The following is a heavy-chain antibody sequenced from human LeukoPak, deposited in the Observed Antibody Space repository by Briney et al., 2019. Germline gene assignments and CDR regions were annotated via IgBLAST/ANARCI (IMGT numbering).Heavy chain of an antibody. J-gene: IGHJ4*02. Sequence: GGSLRLSCAASGFTFSSHAPSWVLQAPGKGLEWVSSLSGSGYNTYYADSVKGRFTISRDNSKNTVYPQMNSLRAEDTAVYYCAKDPYGTRYFDYWGQGTLVTVSS. D-gene: IGHD2-2*01. CDR1: GFTFSSHA. V-gene: IGHV3-23*01. CDR2: LSGSGYNT. CDR3: AKDPYGTRYFDY.